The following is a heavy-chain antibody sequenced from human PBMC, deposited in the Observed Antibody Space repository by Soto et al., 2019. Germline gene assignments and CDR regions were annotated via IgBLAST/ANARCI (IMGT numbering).Heavy chain of an antibody. D-gene: IGHD4-17*01. CDR3: ASGGGIRYGDSGDY. Sequence: QVQLVQSGAEVKKPGSSVKVSCKASGGTFSSYAISWVRQAPGQGLEWMGGIIPIFGTANYAQKFQGRVTITADESPSTAYMELSSLRSEDTAVYYWASGGGIRYGDSGDYWGQGTLVTVSS. V-gene: IGHV1-69*12. CDR1: GGTFSSYA. J-gene: IGHJ4*02. CDR2: IIPIFGTA.